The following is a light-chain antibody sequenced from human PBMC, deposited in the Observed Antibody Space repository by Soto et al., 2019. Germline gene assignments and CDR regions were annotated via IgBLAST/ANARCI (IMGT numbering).Light chain of an antibody. CDR1: QSVSSN. J-gene: IGKJ5*01. Sequence: EIVMTQSPATLSVSPWERATLSCRASQSVSSNLAWYQQKPGQAPRLLIYGASTRATGIPARFSGSGSGTDFTLTINRVAPEDFAVYYCQQYGSSPRTFGQGTRLEIK. CDR2: GAS. CDR3: QQYGSSPRT. V-gene: IGKV3-15*01.